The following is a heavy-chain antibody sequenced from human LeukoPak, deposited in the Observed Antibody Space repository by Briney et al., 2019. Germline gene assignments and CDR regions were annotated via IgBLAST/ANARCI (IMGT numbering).Heavy chain of an antibody. CDR1: GFTFTNYA. V-gene: IGHV3-30-3*01. Sequence: GRSLRLSCAASGFTFTNYALHWVCHAPGKRLNRVAVISYDGTNKYYADSVKGRFTISRDNSKNTLSLQMNSLRAEDTALYYCARGFVLGAAKNYFDYWGQGALVTVSS. J-gene: IGHJ4*02. CDR3: ARGFVLGAAKNYFDY. CDR2: ISYDGTNK. D-gene: IGHD2-21*02.